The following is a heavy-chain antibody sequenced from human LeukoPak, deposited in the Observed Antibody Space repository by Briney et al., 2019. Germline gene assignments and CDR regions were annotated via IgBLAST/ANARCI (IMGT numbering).Heavy chain of an antibody. D-gene: IGHD2-2*02. Sequence: SETLSLTCTVSGGSISSFYWSWIRQPPGKGLEWIGYIYYSGSTIYNPSLKSRVTISVDTSKNQFSLKLSSVTAADTAVYYCARVGSQLLYYFDYWGQGTLVTVSS. CDR2: IYYSGST. J-gene: IGHJ4*02. CDR1: GGSISSFY. CDR3: ARVGSQLLYYFDY. V-gene: IGHV4-59*01.